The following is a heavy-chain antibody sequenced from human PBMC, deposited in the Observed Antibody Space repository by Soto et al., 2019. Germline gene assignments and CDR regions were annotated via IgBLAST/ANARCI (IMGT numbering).Heavy chain of an antibody. V-gene: IGHV3-30-3*01. J-gene: IGHJ6*02. CDR1: GFTFSSYA. CDR3: ARDQGCSSTSCYTDYYYGMDV. CDR2: ISYDGSNK. Sequence: LRLSCAASGFTFSSYAMHWVRQAPGKGLEWVAVISYDGSNKYYADSVKGRFTISRDNSKNTLYLQMNSLRAEDTAVYYCARDQGCSSTSCYTDYYYGMDVWGQGTTVTVSS. D-gene: IGHD2-2*02.